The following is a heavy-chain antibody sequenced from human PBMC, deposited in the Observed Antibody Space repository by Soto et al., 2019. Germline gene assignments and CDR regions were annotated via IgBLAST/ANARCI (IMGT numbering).Heavy chain of an antibody. CDR1: GGTFSRHS. J-gene: IGHJ4*02. CDR3: ARDLTYVRGS. V-gene: IGHV1-69*01. Sequence: QVQMVQSGAEVKKPGSSARVSCKVSGGTFSRHSISWVRQAPGQGLEWMGGIIPIFDATQYAQKFQGRLTITADESTTTFHMDLSGLRPEDTAIYFCARDLTYVRGSWGQGTLVTVS. CDR2: IIPIFDAT. D-gene: IGHD3-10*02.